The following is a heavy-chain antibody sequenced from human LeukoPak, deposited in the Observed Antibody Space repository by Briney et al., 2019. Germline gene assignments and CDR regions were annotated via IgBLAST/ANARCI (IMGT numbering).Heavy chain of an antibody. Sequence: PSETLSLTCAVYGGSFSGYYWGWIRQPPGKGLEWIGEINHSGSTNYNPSLKSRVTISVDTSKNQFSLKLSSVTAADTAVYYCARVTPGDSSGYYYVHFDYWGQGTLVTVSS. J-gene: IGHJ4*02. V-gene: IGHV4-34*01. CDR3: ARVTPGDSSGYYYVHFDY. D-gene: IGHD3-22*01. CDR2: INHSGST. CDR1: GGSFSGYY.